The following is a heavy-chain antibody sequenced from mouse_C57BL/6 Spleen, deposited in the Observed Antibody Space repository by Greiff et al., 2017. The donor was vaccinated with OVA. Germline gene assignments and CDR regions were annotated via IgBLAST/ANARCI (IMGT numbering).Heavy chain of an antibody. CDR2: IYPGSGST. J-gene: IGHJ4*01. CDR3: ARPDSSGYMIYAMDY. CDR1: GYTFTSYW. Sequence: QVQLQQPGAELVKPGASVKMSCKASGYTFTSYWITWVKQRPGQGLEWIGDIYPGSGSTNYNEKFKSKATLTVDTSSSTAYMQLSSLTSEDSAVYYCARPDSSGYMIYAMDYWGQGTSGTVSS. V-gene: IGHV1-55*01. D-gene: IGHD3-2*02.